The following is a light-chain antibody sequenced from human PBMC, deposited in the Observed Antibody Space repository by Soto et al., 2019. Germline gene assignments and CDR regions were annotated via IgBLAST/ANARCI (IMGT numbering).Light chain of an antibody. J-gene: IGKJ1*01. CDR2: GAS. CDR3: QQFGRYRT. Sequence: EIVLTQSPGTLSLPAGERATLSCRASQSVSSSYLAWYQQKPGQAPRLLIYGASSRATGIPDRFSGSGSGTDFTLSISRLEPEDFAVYYCQQFGRYRTFGQGTKVDIK. V-gene: IGKV3-20*01. CDR1: QSVSSSY.